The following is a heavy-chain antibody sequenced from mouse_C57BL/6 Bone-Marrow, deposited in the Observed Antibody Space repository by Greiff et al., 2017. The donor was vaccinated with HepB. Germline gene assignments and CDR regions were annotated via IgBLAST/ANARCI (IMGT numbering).Heavy chain of an antibody. J-gene: IGHJ2*01. CDR1: GYTFTDHT. CDR3: ARLLWDEGYYFDY. D-gene: IGHD4-1*01. V-gene: IGHV1-78*01. Sequence: QVQLQQSDAELVKPGASVKISCKVSGYTFTDHTIHWMKQRPEQGLEWIGYIYPRDGSTKYNEKFKGKATLTADKSSSTAYMQLNSLTSEDTAVYYCARLLWDEGYYFDYWGQGTTLTVSS. CDR2: IYPRDGST.